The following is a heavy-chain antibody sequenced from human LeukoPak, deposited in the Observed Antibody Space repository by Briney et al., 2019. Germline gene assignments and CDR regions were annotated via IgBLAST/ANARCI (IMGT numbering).Heavy chain of an antibody. CDR2: INHSGST. CDR3: AAAAGPFDY. D-gene: IGHD6-13*01. V-gene: IGHV4-34*01. Sequence: SETLSLTCAVYGGSFSGYYWSWIRQPPGKGLEWIGEINHSGSTNYNPSLKSRVTISVDTSKNQFSLKLSSVTAADTAVYYCAAAAGPFDYWGQGTLVTVSS. J-gene: IGHJ4*02. CDR1: GGSFSGYY.